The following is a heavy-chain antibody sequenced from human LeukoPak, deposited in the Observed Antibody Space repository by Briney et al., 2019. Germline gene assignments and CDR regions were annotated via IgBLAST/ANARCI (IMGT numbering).Heavy chain of an antibody. J-gene: IGHJ6*02. D-gene: IGHD5-24*01. CDR1: GVSVSSYY. CDR2: TYYSGST. Sequence: SETLSLTCTVSGVSVSSYYWSWIRQPPGKGLEWIGYTYYSGSTNYNPSLKSRVTISVNTSRNQFSLKLNSVTAADTAVYYCARSGEGGAIISAYVYYGMDVWGQGTTVIVSS. CDR3: ARSGEGGAIISAYVYYGMDV. V-gene: IGHV4-59*02.